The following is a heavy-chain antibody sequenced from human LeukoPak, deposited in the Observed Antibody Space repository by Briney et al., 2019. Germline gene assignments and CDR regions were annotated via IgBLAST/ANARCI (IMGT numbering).Heavy chain of an antibody. CDR2: IYYSGST. J-gene: IGHJ6*03. V-gene: IGHV4-59*08. CDR1: GGSIRGYY. D-gene: IGHD3-16*01. CDR3: AVGATHYYMDV. Sequence: SETLSLTCTVSGGSIRGYYWSWVRQPPGKGLEWIAYIYYSGSTNYNPSLKSRVTISLDTSKNQFSLKLCSVTAADTAVYYCAVGATHYYMDVWGKGTTVTVSS.